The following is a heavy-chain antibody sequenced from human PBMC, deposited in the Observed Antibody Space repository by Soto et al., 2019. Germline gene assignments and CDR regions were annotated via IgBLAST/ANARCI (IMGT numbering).Heavy chain of an antibody. J-gene: IGHJ3*02. Sequence: VGSLRLSCAAPTFIFSTYWMTWVRQAPGRGLEWVANIKRDGSETHYADSVKGRFTISRDSAKNSLYLQMSSLRAEDTAVYYCARDELQYCSGDTCLDAFDICGQGTMVTV. CDR2: IKRDGSET. CDR1: TFIFSTYW. V-gene: IGHV3-7*01. CDR3: ARDELQYCSGDTCLDAFDI. D-gene: IGHD2-15*01.